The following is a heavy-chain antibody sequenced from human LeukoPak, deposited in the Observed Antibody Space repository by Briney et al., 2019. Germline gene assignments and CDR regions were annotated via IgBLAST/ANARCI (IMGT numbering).Heavy chain of an antibody. V-gene: IGHV4-39*01. Sequence: PSETLSLTCTVSGGSISGSKYYWGWVRQPPGRDLEWIGSIYYSGSTYYNLSLKSRVTVSVDASKNQFSLKLSSVTAADTAVYYCAAQYASSPLDVWGQGTTATVSS. CDR1: GGSISGSKYY. CDR3: AAQYASSPLDV. CDR2: IYYSGST. J-gene: IGHJ6*02. D-gene: IGHD6-13*01.